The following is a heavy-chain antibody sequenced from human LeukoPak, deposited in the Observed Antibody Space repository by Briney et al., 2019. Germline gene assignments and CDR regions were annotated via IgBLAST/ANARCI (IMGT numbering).Heavy chain of an antibody. Sequence: GGSLRLSCAASGFTFSSYGMHWVRQAPGKGLEWVAVISYDGSNKYYADSVKGRFTISRDNSKNTPYLQMNSLRAEDTAVYYCAKDTYGSGSYYYFYYWGQGTLVTVSS. CDR3: AKDTYGSGSYYYFYY. CDR2: ISYDGSNK. J-gene: IGHJ4*02. V-gene: IGHV3-30*18. CDR1: GFTFSSYG. D-gene: IGHD3-10*01.